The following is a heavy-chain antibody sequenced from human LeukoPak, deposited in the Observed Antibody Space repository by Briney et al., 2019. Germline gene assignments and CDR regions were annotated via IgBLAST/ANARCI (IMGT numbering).Heavy chain of an antibody. J-gene: IGHJ4*02. CDR2: INSSGDYT. D-gene: IGHD6-13*01. V-gene: IGHV3-21*01. Sequence: RTGESLRLSCAASEFSFSSHSMNWVRQAPGKGLEWVSTINSSGDYTCYADSVKGRFTISRDNSKNTLYLQMNSLRAEDTAVYYCAKQLGLKRSPIDYWGQGTLVTVSS. CDR3: AKQLGLKRSPIDY. CDR1: EFSFSSHS.